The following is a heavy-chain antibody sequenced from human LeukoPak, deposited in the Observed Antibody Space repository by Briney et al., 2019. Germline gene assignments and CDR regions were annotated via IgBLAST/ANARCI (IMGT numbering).Heavy chain of an antibody. V-gene: IGHV3-66*02. D-gene: IGHD3-22*01. J-gene: IGHJ4*02. Sequence: AVSLRLSCAAYGFTVSSDYMGWVRQAQGQGLEYFLIIYGGGESFSADSVKRRLTISRDNSKNTLYLQMNSLRAEDTAVYYCARHSHKLLSSAYFYFYDYCGQGTL. CDR3: ARHSHKLLSSAYFYFYDY. CDR1: GFTVSSDY. CDR2: IYGGGES.